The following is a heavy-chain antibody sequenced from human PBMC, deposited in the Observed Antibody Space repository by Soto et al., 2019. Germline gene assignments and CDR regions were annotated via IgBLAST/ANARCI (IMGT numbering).Heavy chain of an antibody. CDR1: GGSISSSSYY. V-gene: IGHV4-39*01. Sequence: QLQLQESGPGLVKPSETLSLTCTVSGGSISSSSYYWGWIRQPPGKGLEWIGSIYYSGSTYYNPSLKSRVTISVDTSKNQFSLKLSSVTAADTAVYFCARPHSSGWNTDFDYWGQGTLVTVSS. D-gene: IGHD6-19*01. CDR3: ARPHSSGWNTDFDY. CDR2: IYYSGST. J-gene: IGHJ4*02.